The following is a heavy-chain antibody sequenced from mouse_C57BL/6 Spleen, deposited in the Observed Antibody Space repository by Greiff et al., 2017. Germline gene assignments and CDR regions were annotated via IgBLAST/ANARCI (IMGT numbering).Heavy chain of an antibody. D-gene: IGHD2-1*01. V-gene: IGHV1-61*01. CDR1: GYTFTSYW. Sequence: QVQLQQSGAELVRPGSSVKLSCKASGYTFTSYWMDWVKQRPGQGLEWIGNIYPSDSETHYNQKFKDKATLTVDKSSSTAYMQLSSLTSEDSAVYYCARNYGNLAMDYWGQGTSVTVSS. CDR2: IYPSDSET. J-gene: IGHJ4*01. CDR3: ARNYGNLAMDY.